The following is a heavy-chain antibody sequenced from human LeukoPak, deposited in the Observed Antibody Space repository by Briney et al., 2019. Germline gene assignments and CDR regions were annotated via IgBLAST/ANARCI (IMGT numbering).Heavy chain of an antibody. J-gene: IGHJ4*02. D-gene: IGHD6-13*01. Sequence: PSETLSLTCAVSGGSISSSNWWSWVRQAPGKGLEWVANIKQDGSERFYGDSVKGRFTISRDNAKNSLYLQMNSLRAEDTAVYYCARVGGSWYMDHWGQGTLVTVSS. V-gene: IGHV3-7*03. CDR3: ARVGGSWYMDH. CDR2: IKQDGSER. CDR1: GGSISSSNW.